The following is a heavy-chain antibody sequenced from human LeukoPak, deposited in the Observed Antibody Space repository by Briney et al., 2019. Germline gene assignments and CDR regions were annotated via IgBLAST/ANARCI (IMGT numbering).Heavy chain of an antibody. CDR3: ASWYQLAFDY. J-gene: IGHJ4*02. D-gene: IGHD2-2*01. CDR2: IYSGGST. Sequence: PGGSLRLSCAASGFTVSSNYMSWVRQAPGKGLEWVSVIYSGGSTYYADSVKGRFTISRDNSKNTLYLQMNSRRAEDTAVYYCASWYQLAFDYWGQGTLVTVSS. V-gene: IGHV3-53*01. CDR1: GFTVSSNY.